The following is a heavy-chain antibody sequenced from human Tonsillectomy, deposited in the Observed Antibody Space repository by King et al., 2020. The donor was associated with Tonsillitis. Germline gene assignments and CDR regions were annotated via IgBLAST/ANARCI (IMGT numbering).Heavy chain of an antibody. CDR2: IFYSRST. D-gene: IGHD5-18*01. V-gene: IGHV4-59*01. CDR1: GGSISSYY. Sequence: VQLQESGPGLVKPSETLSLTCTVSGGSISSYYWSWIRQPPGKGLEWIGYIFYSRSTNHNPSLKSRVTISVDTSKNQFSLKLSSVTAADTAVYYCARNGGYSYALDYWGQGTLVTVSS. J-gene: IGHJ4*02. CDR3: ARNGGYSYALDY.